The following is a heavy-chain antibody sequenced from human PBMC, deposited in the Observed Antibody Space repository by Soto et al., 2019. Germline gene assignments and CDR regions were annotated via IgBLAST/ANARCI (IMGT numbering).Heavy chain of an antibody. CDR2: ISGSGVST. V-gene: IGHV3-23*01. CDR1: GFTFSSYA. D-gene: IGHD6-19*01. Sequence: EVQLLGSGGGLVQPGGSLRLSCAASGFTFSSYAMSWVRQAPGKGLEWVSGISGSGVSTHYADSVKGRFTISRDNSQNTLYLQMYSLRAEDTDVYYCAKEVGYSGGYDYFDYWGQGTLVTVSA. CDR3: AKEVGYSGGYDYFDY. J-gene: IGHJ4*02.